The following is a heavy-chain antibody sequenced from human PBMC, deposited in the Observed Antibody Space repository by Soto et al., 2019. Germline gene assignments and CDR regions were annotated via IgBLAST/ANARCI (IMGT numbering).Heavy chain of an antibody. V-gene: IGHV3-23*01. Sequence: GESLRLSCAASGFPFSSYAMTWVRQAPGKGLEWVSTVSDSGGNTYYADSVKGRFTISRDNSENTLYLQMNSLRAEDTAVYYCAWGKAMGVWGKGTTVTVSS. CDR1: GFPFSSYA. CDR2: VSDSGGNT. D-gene: IGHD7-27*01. CDR3: AWGKAMGV. J-gene: IGHJ6*04.